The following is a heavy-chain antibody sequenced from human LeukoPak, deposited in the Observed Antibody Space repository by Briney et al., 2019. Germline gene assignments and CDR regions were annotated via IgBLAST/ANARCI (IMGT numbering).Heavy chain of an antibody. D-gene: IGHD3-3*01. Sequence: SETLSLTCTVSGGSINSYYWSWLRQPPGKGLEWIGYIYYSGSTNYNPSLKSRVTISVDTSKNQFSLKLSSVTAADTAVYYCARGTREPYDFWSGYYLFDYWGQGTLVTVSS. CDR1: GGSINSYY. CDR2: IYYSGST. J-gene: IGHJ4*02. V-gene: IGHV4-59*01. CDR3: ARGTREPYDFWSGYYLFDY.